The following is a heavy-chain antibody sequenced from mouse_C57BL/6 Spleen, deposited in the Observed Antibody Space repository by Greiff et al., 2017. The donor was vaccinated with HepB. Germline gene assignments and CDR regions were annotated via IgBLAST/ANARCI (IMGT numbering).Heavy chain of an antibody. CDR1: GYSFTGYF. CDR3: GRDYDYVGWFAY. J-gene: IGHJ3*01. D-gene: IGHD2-4*01. CDR2: INPYNGDT. V-gene: IGHV1-20*01. Sequence: VQLQQSGPELVKPGDSVKISCKASGYSFTGYFMNWVMQSHGKSLEWIGRINPYNGDTFYNQKFKGKATLTVDKSSSTAHMELRSLTSEDSAVYYCGRDYDYVGWFAYWGQGTLVTVSA.